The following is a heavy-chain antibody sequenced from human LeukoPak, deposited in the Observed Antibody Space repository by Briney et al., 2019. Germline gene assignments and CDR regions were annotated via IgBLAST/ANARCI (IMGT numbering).Heavy chain of an antibody. V-gene: IGHV3-21*01. CDR2: ISSSSSYI. J-gene: IGHJ4*02. Sequence: GGSLRLSCAASGFTFSSYSMNWVRQAPGKGLEWVSSISSSSSYIYYPDSVKGRFTISRDNAKNSLYLQMNSLRAEDTAVYYCARAVTTYLDYWGQGTLVTVSS. D-gene: IGHD4-17*01. CDR1: GFTFSSYS. CDR3: ARAVTTYLDY.